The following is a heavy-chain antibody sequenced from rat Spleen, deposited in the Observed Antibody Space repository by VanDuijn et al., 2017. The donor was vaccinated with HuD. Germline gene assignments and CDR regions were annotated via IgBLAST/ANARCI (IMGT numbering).Heavy chain of an antibody. CDR2: ISAGGDST. CDR1: GFTFSNYY. D-gene: IGHD1-11*01. Sequence: EVQLVESGGGLVQPGRSLKLSCAASGFTFSNYYMAWVRQAPTKGLEWVAYISAGGDSTYYRDSVKGRFTISRDNAKSTLYLQMDSLRSEDTATYYCARRHYGYTDYFDYWGQGVMVTVSS. J-gene: IGHJ2*01. V-gene: IGHV5-27*01. CDR3: ARRHYGYTDYFDY.